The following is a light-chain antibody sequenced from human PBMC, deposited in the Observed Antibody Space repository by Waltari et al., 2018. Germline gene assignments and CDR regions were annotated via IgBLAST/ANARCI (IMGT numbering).Light chain of an antibody. V-gene: IGLV1-44*01. CDR1: SSNIGRNT. CDR2: SNN. J-gene: IGLJ1*01. CDR3: AAWDDSLNGYV. Sequence: QSVLTQPPSASGTPGQRVTLSCSSSSSNIGRNTVNWYQQLPGTAPKVLIYSNNQRPSGVPDRFSGSKSGTSASLAISGLQSEDEADYYCAAWDDSLNGYVFGTGTKVTVL.